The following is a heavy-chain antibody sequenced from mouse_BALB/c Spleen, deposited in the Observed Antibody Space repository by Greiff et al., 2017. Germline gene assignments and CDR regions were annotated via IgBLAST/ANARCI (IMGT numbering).Heavy chain of an antibody. CDR2: INPSNGGT. V-gene: IGHV1S81*02. CDR1: GYTFTSYY. CDR3: TRWGNYYYYAMDY. Sequence: QVQLQQSGAELVKPGASVKLSCKASGYTFTSYYMYWVKQRPGQGLEWIGGINPSNGGTNFNEKFKSKATLTVDKSSSTAYMPLSSLTSEDSAVYYCTRWGNYYYYAMDYWGQGTAVTVSS. J-gene: IGHJ4*01. D-gene: IGHD2-1*01.